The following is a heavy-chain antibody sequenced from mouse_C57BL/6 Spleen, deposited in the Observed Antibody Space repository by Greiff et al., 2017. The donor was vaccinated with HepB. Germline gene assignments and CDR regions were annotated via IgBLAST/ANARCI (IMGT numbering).Heavy chain of an antibody. CDR1: GYAFTNYL. V-gene: IGHV1-54*01. J-gene: IGHJ2*01. D-gene: IGHD2-4*01. CDR3: ARWRDYDGEAGRYYFDY. CDR2: INPGSGGT. Sequence: VQLQQSGAELVRPGTSVKVSCKASGYAFTNYLIEWVKQRPGQGLEWIGVINPGSGGTNYNEKFKGKATLTADKSSSTAYMQLSSLTSEDSAVYCCARWRDYDGEAGRYYFDYWGQGTTLTVSS.